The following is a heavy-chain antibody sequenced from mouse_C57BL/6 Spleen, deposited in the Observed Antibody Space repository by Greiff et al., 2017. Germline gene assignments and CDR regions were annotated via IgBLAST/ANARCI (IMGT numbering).Heavy chain of an antibody. V-gene: IGHV5-12*01. Sequence: EVQVVESGGGLVQPGGSLKLSCAASGFTFSDYYMYWVRQTPEKRLEWVAYISNGGGSPYYPDPVKGRFTIPRDTAKNTLYLQMSRLKSEDTAMYYCARHRYSNSYAMDYWGQGTSVTVSS. D-gene: IGHD2-5*01. CDR3: ARHRYSNSYAMDY. J-gene: IGHJ4*01. CDR2: ISNGGGSP. CDR1: GFTFSDYY.